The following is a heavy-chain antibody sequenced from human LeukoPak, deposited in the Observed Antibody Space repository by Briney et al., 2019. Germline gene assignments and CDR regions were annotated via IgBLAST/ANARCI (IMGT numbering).Heavy chain of an antibody. J-gene: IGHJ4*02. CDR3: AKDVGKWESPHYFDY. D-gene: IGHD1-26*01. CDR2: ISASGSAT. Sequence: PGGSLRLSCAASGFIFSNYGMNWVRQAPGKGLEWVAAISASGSATSHADSVRGRFTISRDNSKSTTYLQMNSLRAEDTAVFYCAKDVGKWESPHYFDYWGQGTLVTVSS. CDR1: GFIFSNYG. V-gene: IGHV3-23*01.